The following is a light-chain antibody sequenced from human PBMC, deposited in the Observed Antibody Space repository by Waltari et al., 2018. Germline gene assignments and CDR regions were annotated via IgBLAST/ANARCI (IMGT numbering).Light chain of an antibody. J-gene: IGKJ2*01. V-gene: IGKV1-39*01. Sequence: DIQMTQSPSSLSASVGDRVTITRRANQSISSYLNWYQQKPGKAPKLLIYAASRLQSGVPSRFSGSGSGTDFTLTISSLQPEDFATYYCQQSYSTPYTFGQGTKLEIK. CDR1: QSISSY. CDR3: QQSYSTPYT. CDR2: AAS.